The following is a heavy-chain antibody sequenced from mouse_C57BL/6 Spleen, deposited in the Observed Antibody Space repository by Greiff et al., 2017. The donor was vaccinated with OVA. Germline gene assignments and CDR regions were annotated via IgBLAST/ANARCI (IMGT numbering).Heavy chain of an antibody. J-gene: IGHJ4*01. Sequence: VQLQQSGAELVKPGASVKLSCTASGFNIKDYYMHWVKQRTEQGLEWIGRIDPEDGETKYAPNFQGKATITADTSSNTAYLQLSSLTAEDTAVYYCARLGDIGNPYYYAMDYWGQGTSVTVSS. CDR3: ARLGDIGNPYYYAMDY. CDR2: IDPEDGET. CDR1: GFNIKDYY. D-gene: IGHD2-1*01. V-gene: IGHV14-2*01.